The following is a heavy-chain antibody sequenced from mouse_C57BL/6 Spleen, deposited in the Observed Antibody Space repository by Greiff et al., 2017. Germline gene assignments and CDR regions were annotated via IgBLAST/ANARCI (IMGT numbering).Heavy chain of an antibody. CDR3: ARGGYYGNYLDY. Sequence: QVHVKQPGTELVKPGASVKLSCKASGYTFTSYWMHWVKQRPGQGLEWIGNINPSNGGTNYNEKFKSKATLTVDKSSSTAYMQLSSLTSEDSAVYYCARGGYYGNYLDYWGQGTTLTVSS. J-gene: IGHJ2*01. CDR2: INPSNGGT. D-gene: IGHD2-1*01. V-gene: IGHV1-53*01. CDR1: GYTFTSYW.